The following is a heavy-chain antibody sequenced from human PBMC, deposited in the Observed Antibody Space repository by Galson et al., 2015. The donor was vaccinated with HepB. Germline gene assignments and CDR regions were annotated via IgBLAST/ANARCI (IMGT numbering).Heavy chain of an antibody. Sequence: SLRLSCAASGFTFSSYAMSWVRQAPGKGLEWVSTISTLSTNTHYADSVKGRFTISRDNSKNTLYLQMNSLRVADTAVYYCAKDSLLDYYGSGTLWAFDIWGQGTVVTVFS. D-gene: IGHD3-10*01. CDR1: GFTFSSYA. CDR2: ISTLSTNT. V-gene: IGHV3-23*01. J-gene: IGHJ3*02. CDR3: AKDSLLDYYGSGTLWAFDI.